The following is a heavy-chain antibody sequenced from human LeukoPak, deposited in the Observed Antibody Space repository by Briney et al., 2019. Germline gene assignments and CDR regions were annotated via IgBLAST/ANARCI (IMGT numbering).Heavy chain of an antibody. CDR2: INPKSGGT. J-gene: IGHJ5*02. CDR3: ARARQIGTTRWFDP. CDR1: GYTFTGYY. D-gene: IGHD1-1*01. V-gene: IGHV1-2*02. Sequence: ASVKVSCKASGYTFTGYYMHWVRQAPGQGLEWMGWINPKSGGTNYAQKFQGRVTMTRDTSIRTAYMELSRLRSDDTAVYYCARARQIGTTRWFDPWGQGTLVTVSS.